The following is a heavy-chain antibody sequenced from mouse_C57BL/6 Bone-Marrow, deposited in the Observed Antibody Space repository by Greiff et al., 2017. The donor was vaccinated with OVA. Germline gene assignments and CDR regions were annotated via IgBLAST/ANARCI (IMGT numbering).Heavy chain of an antibody. CDR1: GFTFSSYG. Sequence: EVMLVESGGDLVKPGGSLKLSCAASGFTFSSYGMSWVRQTPDKRLEWVATISSGGSYTYYPDSVKGRFTISRDNAKNTLYLQMSSLKSEDTAMYYCALTARAMDYWGQGTSVTVSS. CDR3: ALTARAMDY. D-gene: IGHD1-2*01. V-gene: IGHV5-6*01. J-gene: IGHJ4*01. CDR2: ISSGGSYT.